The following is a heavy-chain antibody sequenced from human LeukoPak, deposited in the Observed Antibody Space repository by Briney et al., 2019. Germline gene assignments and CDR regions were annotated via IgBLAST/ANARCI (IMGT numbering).Heavy chain of an antibody. CDR2: ISGSGGST. J-gene: IGHJ4*02. Sequence: PGKSLRLSCAASGFTFNNYGMHWVRQAPGKGLEWVSAISGSGGSTYYADSVKGRFTISRDNSKNTLYLQMNSLRAEDTAVYYCAKVLVGADYYFDYWGQGTLVTVSS. CDR3: AKVLVGADYYFDY. D-gene: IGHD1-26*01. V-gene: IGHV3-23*01. CDR1: GFTFNNYG.